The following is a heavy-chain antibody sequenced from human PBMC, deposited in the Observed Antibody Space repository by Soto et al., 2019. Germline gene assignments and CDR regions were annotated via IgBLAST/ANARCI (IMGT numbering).Heavy chain of an antibody. V-gene: IGHV4-38-2*01. CDR3: ARGGRDNWNYGVDY. J-gene: IGHJ4*02. CDR2: IYHSGST. D-gene: IGHD1-7*01. CDR1: GYSISSGYY. Sequence: PSETLSLTCAVSGYSISSGYYWGWIRQPPGKGLEWIGSIYHSGSTYYNPSLKSRVTISVDTSKNQFSLKLSSVTAADTAVYYCARGGRDNWNYGVDYWGQGTLVTVS.